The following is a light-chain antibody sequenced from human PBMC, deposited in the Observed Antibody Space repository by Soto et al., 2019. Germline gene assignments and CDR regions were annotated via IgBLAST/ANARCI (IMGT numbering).Light chain of an antibody. Sequence: QSALTQPASVSGSPGQSITISCTGTSSDVGSYNLVSWYQQHPGKAPKLMIYGVSKRPSGVSNRFSGSKSGNTASLTISGLQAEDEADYYCCSYAGSSTLEFGGGTKLTVL. CDR2: GVS. V-gene: IGLV2-23*02. CDR1: SSDVGSYNL. J-gene: IGLJ3*02. CDR3: CSYAGSSTLE.